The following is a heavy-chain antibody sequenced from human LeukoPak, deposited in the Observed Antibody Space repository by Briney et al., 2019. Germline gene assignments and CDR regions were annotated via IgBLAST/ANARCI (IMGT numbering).Heavy chain of an antibody. CDR3: ARAFYDSSGYYYAGVLDY. J-gene: IGHJ4*02. D-gene: IGHD3-22*01. Sequence: ASVKVACKASGYTFTTYYMHWVRQAPGQGLEWMGIIEPSVGTTTYAQKLQGRLTMTRDTSTSTVYMELSGLRSEDTALYYCARAFYDSSGYYYAGVLDYWGQGTLVTVSS. CDR1: GYTFTTYY. V-gene: IGHV1-46*04. CDR2: IEPSVGTT.